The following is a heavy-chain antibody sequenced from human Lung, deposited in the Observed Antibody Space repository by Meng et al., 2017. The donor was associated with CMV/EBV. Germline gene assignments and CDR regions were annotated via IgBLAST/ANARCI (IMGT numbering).Heavy chain of an antibody. CDR2: ISAAGDT. Sequence: GESXKISCAASGFSFSYYDMHWVRQAPGKGLEWVSAISAAGDTYYPDSVKGRFSISRENAKNSFYLQMNSLRAGDTAVYYCARVAIRSGFGMDVWGQGTTVTVSS. J-gene: IGHJ6*02. V-gene: IGHV3-13*01. CDR3: ARVAIRSGFGMDV. CDR1: GFSFSYYD. D-gene: IGHD3-3*01.